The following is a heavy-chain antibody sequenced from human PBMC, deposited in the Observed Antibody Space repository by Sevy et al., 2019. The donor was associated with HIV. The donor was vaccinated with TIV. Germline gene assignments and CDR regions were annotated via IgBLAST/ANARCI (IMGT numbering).Heavy chain of an antibody. Sequence: GGSLRLSCAASGFSFNTHAMHWVRQSPGKGLDWVALISYDGSAKYYADSVKGRFTVSRDDSKNTLYLQMNSLRPEDSAVYYCAREGGHTSGWTPGKYWGQGNQVTVSS. CDR1: GFSFNTHA. D-gene: IGHD6-19*01. V-gene: IGHV3-30-3*01. CDR3: AREGGHTSGWTPGKY. CDR2: ISYDGSAK. J-gene: IGHJ4*02.